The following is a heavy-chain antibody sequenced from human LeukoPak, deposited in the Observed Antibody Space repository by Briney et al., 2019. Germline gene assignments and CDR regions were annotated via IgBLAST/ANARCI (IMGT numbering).Heavy chain of an antibody. CDR3: ARRAGQLVTNYYAMDV. J-gene: IGHJ6*02. CDR2: IYPGDSDT. CDR1: GYSFTPYS. Sequence: GGSLTISLLGSGYSFTPYSGGGVRQIPGKGLEWMGFIYPGDSDTRYSPSFQAQVTLSADKSISTAYLQWSSLKASDTALYYWARRAGQLVTNYYAMDVWGQGTTVTVSS. V-gene: IGHV5-51*01. D-gene: IGHD6-6*01.